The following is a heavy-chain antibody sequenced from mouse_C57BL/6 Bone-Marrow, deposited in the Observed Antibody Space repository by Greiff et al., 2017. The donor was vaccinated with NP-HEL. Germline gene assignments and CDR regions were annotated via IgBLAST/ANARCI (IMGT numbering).Heavy chain of an antibody. D-gene: IGHD2-2*01. CDR3: ASSTMVTTDYFDY. Sequence: VQLQQPGAELVMPGASVKLSCKASGYTFTSYWMHWVKQRPGQGLEWIGEIAPSDRYTNYNQKFKGKSTLTVDKSSSTAYMQLSSLTSEDSAVYYCASSTMVTTDYFDYWGQGTTLTVSS. J-gene: IGHJ2*01. CDR1: GYTFTSYW. CDR2: IAPSDRYT. V-gene: IGHV1-69*01.